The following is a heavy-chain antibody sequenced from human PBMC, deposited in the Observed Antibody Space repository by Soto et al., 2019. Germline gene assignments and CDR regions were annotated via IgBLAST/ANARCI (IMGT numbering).Heavy chain of an antibody. CDR2: ISSSGSTI. CDR3: ARGWGRITMVRGVIPGTPFDY. Sequence: GGSLRLSCAASGFTFSDYYMSWIRQAPGKGLEWVSYISSSGSTIYYADSVKGRFTISRDNAKNSLYLQMNSLRAEDTAVYYCARGWGRITMVRGVIPGTPFDYWGQGTLVTVSS. D-gene: IGHD3-10*01. J-gene: IGHJ4*02. V-gene: IGHV3-11*01. CDR1: GFTFSDYY.